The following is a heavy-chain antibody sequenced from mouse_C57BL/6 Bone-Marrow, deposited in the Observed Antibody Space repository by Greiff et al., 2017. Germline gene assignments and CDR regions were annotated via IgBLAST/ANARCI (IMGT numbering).Heavy chain of an antibody. Sequence: VQLQQPGAELVKPGASVKLSCKASGYTFTSYWMHWVKQRPGRGLEWIGRIDPNSGGTKYNEKFKSKATLTADKPSSTAYMQLSSLTSEDSAVYYCARWLDGYYGDWYFDVWGTGTTVTVAS. CDR1: GYTFTSYW. CDR3: ARWLDGYYGDWYFDV. V-gene: IGHV1-72*01. D-gene: IGHD2-3*01. J-gene: IGHJ1*03. CDR2: IDPNSGGT.